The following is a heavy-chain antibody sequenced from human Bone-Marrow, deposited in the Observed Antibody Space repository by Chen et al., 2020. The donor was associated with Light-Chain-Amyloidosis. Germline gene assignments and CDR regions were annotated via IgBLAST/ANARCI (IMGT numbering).Heavy chain of an antibody. CDR3: ARVNIDPGMADY. Sequence: VVQPGKSLRISCSAYGLTFGSYGLHWVRQAPVKGLEWVAVIWYDGSNKFYGDSVKGRFTISRENSKHTLYLQMNSLRADDTAVYYCARVNIDPGMADYWGQGTLVTVSS. D-gene: IGHD5-18*01. CDR1: GLTFGSYG. V-gene: IGHV3-33*01. J-gene: IGHJ4*02. CDR2: IWYDGSNK.